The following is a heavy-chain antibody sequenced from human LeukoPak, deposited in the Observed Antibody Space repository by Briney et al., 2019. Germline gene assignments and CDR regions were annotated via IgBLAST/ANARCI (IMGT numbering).Heavy chain of an antibody. CDR1: GYTFTGYY. V-gene: IGHV1-2*02. CDR3: ARGKTYQLLFVDSSMDV. CDR2: INPNSGGT. J-gene: IGHJ6*03. D-gene: IGHD2-2*01. Sequence: ASVKVSCKASGYTFTGYYMHWVRQAPGQGLEWMGWINPNSGGTNYAQKFQGRVTMTRDTSISTAYMELSRLRSDDTAVYYCARGKTYQLLFVDSSMDVWGKGTTVTVSS.